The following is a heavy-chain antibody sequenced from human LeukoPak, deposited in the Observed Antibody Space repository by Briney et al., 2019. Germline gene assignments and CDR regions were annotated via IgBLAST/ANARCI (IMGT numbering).Heavy chain of an antibody. V-gene: IGHV4-59*01. J-gene: IGHJ3*02. CDR3: ASGYCGGACQLGGVDM. D-gene: IGHD2-21*02. Sequence: SETLSLTGTVVGASISSYYWGWLRQPPGKGLEYIGYIHFSGSTNYNPSLKSRVTISLDTSGNQFSLKLSSVTAADTAVYYCASGYCGGACQLGGVDMWGQGTMVTVSS. CDR2: IHFSGST. CDR1: GASISSYY.